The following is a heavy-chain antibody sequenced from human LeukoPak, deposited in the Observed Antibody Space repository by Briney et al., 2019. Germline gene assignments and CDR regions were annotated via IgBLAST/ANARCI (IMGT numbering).Heavy chain of an antibody. Sequence: GASVKVSCKASGYAFTSYDINWVRQATGQGLEWMGWMNPNSGNTGYAQKFQGRVTMTRNTSISTAYMELSSLRSEDTAVYYCARGRRGSSGWYHFYYMDVWGKGTTVIISS. V-gene: IGHV1-8*01. CDR2: MNPNSGNT. CDR3: ARGRRGSSGWYHFYYMDV. CDR1: GYAFTSYD. J-gene: IGHJ6*03. D-gene: IGHD6-19*01.